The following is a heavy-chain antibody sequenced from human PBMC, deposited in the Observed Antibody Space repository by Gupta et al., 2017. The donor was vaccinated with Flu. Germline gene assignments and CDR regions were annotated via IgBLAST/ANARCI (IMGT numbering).Heavy chain of an antibody. CDR2: IKQDGSEK. J-gene: IGHJ5*02. D-gene: IGHD6-25*01. CDR3: TKYQRTVWFDP. Sequence: FTFTTYWMSWVRQAPGKGLEWVANIKQDGSEKYYVNSVKGRFTISRDNAKNSLYLQMNSLRAEDTAVYYCTKYQRTVWFDPWGQGTLVTVSS. V-gene: IGHV3-7*01. CDR1: FTFTTYW.